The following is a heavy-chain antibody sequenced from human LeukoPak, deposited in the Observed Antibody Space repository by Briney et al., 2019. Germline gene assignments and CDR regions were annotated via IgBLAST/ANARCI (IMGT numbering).Heavy chain of an antibody. Sequence: GGSLRLSCAASGFTFSSYAMSWVRQAPGKGLEWVSGINWNGGSTGYADSVKGRFTISRDNAKNSLYLQMNSLRAEDTALYYCARARSTYYYYMDVWGKGTTVTVSS. J-gene: IGHJ6*03. CDR2: INWNGGST. CDR3: ARARSTYYYYMDV. V-gene: IGHV3-20*04. CDR1: GFTFSSYA.